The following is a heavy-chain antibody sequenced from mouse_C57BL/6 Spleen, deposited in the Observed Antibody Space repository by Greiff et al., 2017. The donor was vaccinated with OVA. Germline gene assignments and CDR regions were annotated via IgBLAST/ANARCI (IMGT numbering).Heavy chain of an antibody. Sequence: DVMLVESGGGLVKPGGSLKLSCAASGFTFSDYGMHWVRQAPEKGLEWVAYISSGSSTIYYADTVNGRFTISRDNAKNTLFLQMTSLRSEDTAMYYCARWLLTLYYFDYWGQGTTLTVSS. J-gene: IGHJ2*01. CDR3: ARWLLTLYYFDY. CDR2: ISSGSSTI. CDR1: GFTFSDYG. V-gene: IGHV5-17*01. D-gene: IGHD2-3*01.